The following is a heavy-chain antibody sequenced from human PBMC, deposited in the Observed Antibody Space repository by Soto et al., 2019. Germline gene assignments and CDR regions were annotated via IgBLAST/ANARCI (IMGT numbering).Heavy chain of an antibody. J-gene: IGHJ6*02. Sequence: PSETLSLTCAVSGDSISTYYCMWIRQPPGKGLESIGYLYYGRSANYNPSLKSRVTLSVDTSTNQCSLTLSSMTAADTAVYYCAKPGSRVLYYYGMDVWGQGTTVTVSS. D-gene: IGHD3-10*01. CDR3: AKPGSRVLYYYGMDV. V-gene: IGHV4-59*01. CDR2: LYYGRSA. CDR1: GDSISTYY.